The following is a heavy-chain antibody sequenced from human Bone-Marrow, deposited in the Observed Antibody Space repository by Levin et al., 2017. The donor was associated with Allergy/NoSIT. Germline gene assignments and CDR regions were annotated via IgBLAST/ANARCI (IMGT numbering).Heavy chain of an antibody. CDR2: INRGGTST. J-gene: IGHJ4*02. CDR1: GFAFSNYW. CDR3: ARDPFAYNFGSGSYLDY. V-gene: IGHV3-74*01. Sequence: SGGSLRLSCAASGFAFSNYWMHWVRQAPGKGLVWVSRINRGGTSTNYADSVKGRFTISRDNAKNTLYLQMNSLRAEDTAVYYCARDPFAYNFGSGSYLDYWGQGTLVSVSS. D-gene: IGHD3-10*01.